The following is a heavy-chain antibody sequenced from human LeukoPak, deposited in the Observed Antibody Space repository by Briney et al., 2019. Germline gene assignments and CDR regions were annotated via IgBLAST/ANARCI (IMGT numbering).Heavy chain of an antibody. CDR3: AKDGGFYGDLYYFDY. J-gene: IGHJ4*02. CDR1: GFTFSSYA. Sequence: PGGSLRLSCAASGFTFSSYAMSWVRQAPGKGLEWVSAISGSGGSTYYADSVKGRFTISRDNSKNTLYLQMNSLRAEDTAVYYCAKDGGFYGDLYYFDYWGQGTLVTVSS. V-gene: IGHV3-23*01. D-gene: IGHD4-17*01. CDR2: ISGSGGST.